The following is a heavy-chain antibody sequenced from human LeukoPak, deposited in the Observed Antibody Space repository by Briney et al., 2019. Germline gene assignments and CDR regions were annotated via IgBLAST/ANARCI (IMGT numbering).Heavy chain of an antibody. D-gene: IGHD1-26*01. J-gene: IGHJ4*02. Sequence: GGSLRLSCAASGFTFSSYSMNWVRQAPGKGLEWVSYISSSSSTIYYADPVKGRFTISRDNAKNSLYLQINSLRAEDTAVYYCARGGGFSFGAQSYYQLSLWGQGTLVTVSS. CDR1: GFTFSSYS. CDR3: ARGGGFSFGAQSYYQLSL. CDR2: ISSSSSTI. V-gene: IGHV3-48*04.